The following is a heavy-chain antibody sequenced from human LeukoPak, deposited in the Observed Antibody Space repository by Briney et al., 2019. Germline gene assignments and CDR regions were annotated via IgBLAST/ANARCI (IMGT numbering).Heavy chain of an antibody. D-gene: IGHD5-12*01. CDR2: ISAYNGNT. J-gene: IGHJ4*02. V-gene: IGHV1-18*01. Sequence: GASVKVSCKASGYTFTSYGINWVRQAPGQGLEWMGWISAYNGNTNYAQKLQGRVIMTTDTSTSTAYMELRSLRSDDTAVYYCARDDALVATGSFDYWGQGTLVTVSS. CDR3: ARDDALVATGSFDY. CDR1: GYTFTSYG.